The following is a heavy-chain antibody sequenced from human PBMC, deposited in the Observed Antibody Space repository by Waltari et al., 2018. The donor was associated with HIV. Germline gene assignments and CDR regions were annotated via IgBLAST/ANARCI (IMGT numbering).Heavy chain of an antibody. J-gene: IGHJ5*02. V-gene: IGHV4-4*07. CDR2: IYTSGST. D-gene: IGHD3-3*01. Sequence: QVQLQESGPGLVKPSETLSLPCTVSGGSLSSYYRSWIRQPAGKGLEWIGRIYTSGSTNYNPSLKSRVTMSVDTSKNQFSLKLSSVTAADTAVYYCARNIYDFWSGYLNWFDPWGQGTLVTVSS. CDR1: GGSLSSYY. CDR3: ARNIYDFWSGYLNWFDP.